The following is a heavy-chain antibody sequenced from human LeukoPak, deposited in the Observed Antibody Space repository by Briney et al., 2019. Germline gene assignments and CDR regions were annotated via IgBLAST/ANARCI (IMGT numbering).Heavy chain of an antibody. CDR1: GFTFSSYS. CDR3: AGSSSWYGYYYYGMDV. J-gene: IGHJ6*02. D-gene: IGHD6-13*01. V-gene: IGHV3-48*01. CDR2: ISSSSSTI. Sequence: PGGSLRLSCAASGFTFSSYSMNWVRQAPGKGLEWVSYISSSSSTIYYADSVKGRFTISRDNAKNSLYLQMNCLRAEDTAVYYCAGSSSWYGYYYYGMDVWGQGTTVTVSS.